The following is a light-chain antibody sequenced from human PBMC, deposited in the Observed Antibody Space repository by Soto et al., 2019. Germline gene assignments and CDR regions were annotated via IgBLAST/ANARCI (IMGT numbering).Light chain of an antibody. CDR2: AAS. CDR3: QKSDHSPMYT. CDR1: QTIGSS. V-gene: IGKV1-39*01. Sequence: DIQMTQSQSSLSADVGDRITITCRASQTIGSSLNWFQQKPGKAPKLLIYAASSLQSGVSSRFSGSGSGTDFTSTITRLQPEDFATYYWQKSDHSPMYTFGQGTDLEIK. J-gene: IGKJ2*01.